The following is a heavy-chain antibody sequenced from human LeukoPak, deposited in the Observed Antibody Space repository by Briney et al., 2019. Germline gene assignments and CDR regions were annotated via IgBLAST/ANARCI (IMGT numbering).Heavy chain of an antibody. V-gene: IGHV4-59*01. CDR3: ARGGITMVRGVIRYYYMDV. CDR1: GGSISSYY. CDR2: IYYGGST. D-gene: IGHD3-10*01. J-gene: IGHJ6*03. Sequence: PSETLSLTCTVSGGSISSYYWSWIRQPPGKGPEWIGYIYYGGSTNYNPSLKSRVTISVDTSKNQFSLKLSSVTAADTAVYYCARGGITMVRGVIRYYYMDVWGKGTTVTVSS.